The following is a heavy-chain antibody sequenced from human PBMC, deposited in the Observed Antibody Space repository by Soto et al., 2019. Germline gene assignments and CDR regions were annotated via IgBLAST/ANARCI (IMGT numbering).Heavy chain of an antibody. V-gene: IGHV1-18*04. CDR1: GYTFTSYG. CDR2: ISAYNGNT. D-gene: IGHD3-22*01. J-gene: IGHJ6*02. CDR3: ARDRPDSSGYYSTNYGMDV. Sequence: QVQLVQSGAEVKKPGASVKVSCKASGYTFTSYGISWVRQAPGQGLEWMGWISAYNGNTNYAQKLQGRVTMTTDTTTSTAYMELRSLRSDDTAVYYCARDRPDSSGYYSTNYGMDVWGQGTTVTVSS.